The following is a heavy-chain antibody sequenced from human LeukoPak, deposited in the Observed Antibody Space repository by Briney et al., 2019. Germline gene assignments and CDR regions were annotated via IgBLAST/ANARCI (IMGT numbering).Heavy chain of an antibody. J-gene: IGHJ4*02. V-gene: IGHV3-23*01. D-gene: IGHD2-8*01. CDR1: GFTFSDYA. Sequence: GGSLRLSCAASGFTFSDYAMSWVRQAPGKGLEWVSTISGSGENTYYADSVKGRFTISRDNSRSTLYLQMNSLRAEDTALYYCAKDTSIGRYCTNGVCSPFDYWGQGTLVTVSS. CDR2: ISGSGENT. CDR3: AKDTSIGRYCTNGVCSPFDY.